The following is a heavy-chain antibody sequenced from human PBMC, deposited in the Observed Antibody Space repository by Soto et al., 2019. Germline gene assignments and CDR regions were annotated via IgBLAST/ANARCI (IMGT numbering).Heavy chain of an antibody. CDR1: GGSFSGYY. CDR3: ARVVLWFGYYYYYGMDV. J-gene: IGHJ6*02. Sequence: PSETLSLTCAVYGGSFSGYYLSWIRQPPGKGLEWIGEINHSGSTNYNPSLKSRVTISVDTSKNQSSLKLSSVTAADTAVYYCARVVLWFGYYYYYGMDVWGQGTTVTVSS. D-gene: IGHD3-10*01. CDR2: INHSGST. V-gene: IGHV4-34*01.